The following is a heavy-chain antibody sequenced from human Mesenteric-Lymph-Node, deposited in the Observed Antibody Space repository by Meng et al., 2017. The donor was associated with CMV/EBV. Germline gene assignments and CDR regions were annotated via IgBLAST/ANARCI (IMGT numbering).Heavy chain of an antibody. CDR3: ARDLTGYRQYYWHFDL. V-gene: IGHV4-61*01. J-gene: IGHJ2*01. CDR1: GSVSSGSHY. CDR2: ISNSGNT. Sequence: GSVSSGSHYWSWIRQPPGKGLEWIGYISNSGNTNYNPSFKSRVTMSVDTSKNQFSLKLTSVTAADTAVYYCARDLTGYRQYYWHFDLWGRGTLVTVSS. D-gene: IGHD3-9*01.